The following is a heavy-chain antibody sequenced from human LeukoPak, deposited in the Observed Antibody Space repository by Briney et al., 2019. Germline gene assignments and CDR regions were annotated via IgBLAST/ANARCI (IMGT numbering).Heavy chain of an antibody. J-gene: IGHJ4*02. D-gene: IGHD3-9*01. CDR1: GFTFSSNA. CDR3: APDLRGSDWSLDY. V-gene: IGHV3-23*01. Sequence: PGGSLRLSCAGSGFTFSSNAMSWVRQAPGKGLEWVSVISDNGGSAYYGDSVKGRFTMSRDNSKNTLYLQMNSLRAEDTAVYYCAPDLRGSDWSLDYWGQGTLVTVSS. CDR2: ISDNGGSA.